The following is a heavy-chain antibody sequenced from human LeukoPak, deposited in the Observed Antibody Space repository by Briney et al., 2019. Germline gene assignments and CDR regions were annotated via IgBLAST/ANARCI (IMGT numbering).Heavy chain of an antibody. V-gene: IGHV4-59*01. J-gene: IGHJ3*02. CDR2: IYYSGST. D-gene: IGHD4-17*01. CDR1: GGSISSYY. CDR3: ARDTSEDDYGDYAGGAFDI. Sequence: PSETLSLTCTVSGGSISSYYWSWIRQPPGKGLEWIGYIYYSGSTNYNPSLKSRVTISVDTSKNQFSLKLSSVTAADTAVYYCARDTSEDDYGDYAGGAFDIWGQGTMVTVSS.